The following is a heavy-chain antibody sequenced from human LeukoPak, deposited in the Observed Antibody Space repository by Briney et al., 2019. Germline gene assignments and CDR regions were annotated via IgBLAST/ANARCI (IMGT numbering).Heavy chain of an antibody. CDR3: ARGGAYYFSFDS. J-gene: IGHJ4*02. V-gene: IGHV4-4*07. Sequence: SETPSLTCSVSGGSTSTHYWTWIRQPAGKGLEWIGRVYSGGTTNYNPSLKSRVTMSVDTSNHQFSLRLSPVTAADTAVYYCARGGAYYFSFDSWGQGILVTVSS. D-gene: IGHD3-22*01. CDR1: GGSTSTHY. CDR2: VYSGGTT.